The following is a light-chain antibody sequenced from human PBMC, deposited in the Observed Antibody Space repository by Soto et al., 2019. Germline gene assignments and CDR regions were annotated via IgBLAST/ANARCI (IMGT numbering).Light chain of an antibody. CDR3: QQYNNWARS. Sequence: EIVMTQSPATLSVSPGERATLSCRASQSVSNNLAWYQQKPGQAPRLLMYGESTGATGFPARFSGSGSGTEFTLTISSLQSADFAVYFCQQYNNWARSFGQGTKVEVK. CDR2: GES. J-gene: IGKJ1*01. CDR1: QSVSNN. V-gene: IGKV3-15*01.